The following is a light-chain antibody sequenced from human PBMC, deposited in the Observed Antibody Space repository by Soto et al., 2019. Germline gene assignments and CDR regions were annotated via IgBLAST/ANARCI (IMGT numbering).Light chain of an antibody. J-gene: IGKJ4*01. V-gene: IGKV3-11*01. CDR3: QRRSNWPPT. Sequence: EIVLTQSPATLSLSPGERATLSCRASQSVSSYLAWYQQKPGQAPRLLIYDASNRATGIPARFSGSGSGTDFTLSISSRGPEDFAVYYCQRRSNWPPTLGGGTKVEIK. CDR2: DAS. CDR1: QSVSSY.